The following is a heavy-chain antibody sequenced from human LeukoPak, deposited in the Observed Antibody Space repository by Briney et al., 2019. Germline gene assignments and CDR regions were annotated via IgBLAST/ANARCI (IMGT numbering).Heavy chain of an antibody. D-gene: IGHD1-26*01. Sequence: PSETLSLTCAVYGESFGAYYWSWIRQPPGKGLEWIGEINHSGSTNYNPSLKSRVTLSVDTSKNQFSLSLTSVTAADTAVYYCARGLGGRDDYWGQGTLVTVSS. CDR3: ARGLGGRDDY. CDR2: INHSGST. CDR1: GESFGAYY. V-gene: IGHV4-34*01. J-gene: IGHJ4*02.